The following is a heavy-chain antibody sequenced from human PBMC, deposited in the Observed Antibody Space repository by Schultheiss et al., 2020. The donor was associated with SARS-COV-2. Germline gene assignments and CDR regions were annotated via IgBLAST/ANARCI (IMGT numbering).Heavy chain of an antibody. CDR3: ARDAFDI. Sequence: GGSLRLSCAASGFTFSSYSMNWVRQAPGKGLEWVSVIYSGGSTYYADSVKGRFTISRENAKNSLYLQMNSLRDEDTAVYYCARDAFDIWGQGTMVTVSS. CDR2: IYSGGST. J-gene: IGHJ3*02. V-gene: IGHV3-66*01. CDR1: GFTFSSYS.